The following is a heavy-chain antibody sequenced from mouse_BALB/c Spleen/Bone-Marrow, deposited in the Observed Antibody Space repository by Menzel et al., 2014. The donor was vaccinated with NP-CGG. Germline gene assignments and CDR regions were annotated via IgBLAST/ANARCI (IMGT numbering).Heavy chain of an antibody. D-gene: IGHD2-1*01. CDR3: ARQGYYGKGGY. Sequence: DVKLQESGGGLVQPGGSLKLSCAASGFDFSSYWMSWVRQAPGKGLEWIGEINPDSSTINYTPSLKDKFIISRDNAKNTLYLQMSKVRSEDTALYYCARQGYYGKGGYWGQGTTLTVSS. V-gene: IGHV4-1*02. CDR2: INPDSSTI. CDR1: GFDFSSYW. J-gene: IGHJ2*01.